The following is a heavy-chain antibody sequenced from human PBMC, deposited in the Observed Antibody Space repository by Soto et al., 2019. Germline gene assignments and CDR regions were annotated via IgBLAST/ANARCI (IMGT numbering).Heavy chain of an antibody. CDR1: GDSVSSNSAA. CDR2: TYYSSKWYN. V-gene: IGHV6-1*01. CDR3: ARLLAAAGGIYCFDY. Sequence: SQTLSLTCAISGDSVSSNSAAWNWIRQSPSIGLECLGRTYYSSKWYNDYAVSVKSRITINPDTSKNQFSLQLNSVTPEYTAVYYWARLLAAAGGIYCFDYWGQGTLVTVSS. J-gene: IGHJ4*02. D-gene: IGHD6-13*01.